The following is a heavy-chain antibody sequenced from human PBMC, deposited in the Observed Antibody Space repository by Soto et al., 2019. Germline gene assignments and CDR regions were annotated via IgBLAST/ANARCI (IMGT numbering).Heavy chain of an antibody. Sequence: GGSLRLSCAASGFTFSSYAMSWVRQAPGKGLEWVSAISGSGGSTYYADSVKGRFTISRDNSNNMLYLEMNSLRVEDTAVYYCARWGNWKVADNWGQGTLVTVSS. J-gene: IGHJ4*02. CDR1: GFTFSSYA. D-gene: IGHD3-16*01. CDR2: ISGSGGST. V-gene: IGHV3-23*01. CDR3: ARWGNWKVADN.